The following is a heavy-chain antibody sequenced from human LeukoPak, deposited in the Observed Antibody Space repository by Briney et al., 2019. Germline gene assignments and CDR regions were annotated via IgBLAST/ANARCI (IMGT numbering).Heavy chain of an antibody. D-gene: IGHD3-3*01. V-gene: IGHV4-39*07. CDR3: ARDQYFDFWSSTATPYYFDY. J-gene: IGHJ4*02. CDR1: GGSMNSRTYF. CDR2: VYHGGNT. Sequence: PSETLSLTCTVSGGSMNSRTYFWGWIRQPPGKGLEWIGSVYHGGNTYSDPSLKSRVTISVDTSKNQFSLRLTSVTAADTAVYYCARDQYFDFWSSTATPYYFDYWGQGTLVTVSS.